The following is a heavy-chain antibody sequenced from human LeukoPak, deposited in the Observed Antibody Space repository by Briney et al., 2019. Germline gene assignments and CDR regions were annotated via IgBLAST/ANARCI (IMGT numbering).Heavy chain of an antibody. D-gene: IGHD3-10*01. Sequence: SGTLSLTCTVSGVSISSYYWSWIRQPAGKGLEWNGRIHTSGSTKYNPSLKSRVTISVDTSKNQFSLKLSSVTAADTAVHYCAREQYYYGSGSLYMDVWGKGTTVTISS. CDR2: IHTSGST. CDR1: GVSISSYY. J-gene: IGHJ6*03. CDR3: AREQYYYGSGSLYMDV. V-gene: IGHV4-4*07.